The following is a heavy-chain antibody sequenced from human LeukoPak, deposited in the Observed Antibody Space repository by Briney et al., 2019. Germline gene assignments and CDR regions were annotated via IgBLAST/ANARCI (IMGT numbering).Heavy chain of an antibody. J-gene: IGHJ3*02. CDR1: GGSISSSSYY. CDR2: IYYSGST. Sequence: PSETLSLTCTVSGGSISSSSYYWGWIRQPPGKGLEWIGSIYYSGSTYYNPSLKSRVTISVDTSKNQFSLKLSSVTAADTAVYYCARHSTYYYDSSGYWSANSRRANAFDIWGQGTMVTVSS. CDR3: ARHSTYYYDSSGYWSANSRRANAFDI. V-gene: IGHV4-39*01. D-gene: IGHD3-22*01.